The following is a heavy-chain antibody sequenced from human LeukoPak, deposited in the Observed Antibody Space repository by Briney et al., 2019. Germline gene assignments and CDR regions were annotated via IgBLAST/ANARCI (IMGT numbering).Heavy chain of an antibody. CDR1: GYTFTKYG. Sequence: ASVKVSCKASGYTFTKYGLTWVRQAPGQGLEWMGWISAYNGNTNYAQKLQGRVTMTTDTSTSTAYMELRSLRSDDTAVYYCARDSSGHDFGGLLYHWFDPWGQGTLVTVSS. J-gene: IGHJ5*02. CDR2: ISAYNGNT. CDR3: ARDSSGHDFGGLLYHWFDP. V-gene: IGHV1-18*01. D-gene: IGHD3-10*01.